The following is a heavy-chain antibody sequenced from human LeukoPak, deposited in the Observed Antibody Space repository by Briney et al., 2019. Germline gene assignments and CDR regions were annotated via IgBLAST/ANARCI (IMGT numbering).Heavy chain of an antibody. V-gene: IGHV3-23*01. J-gene: IGHJ6*03. CDR1: GLTSSSYA. D-gene: IGHD3-10*01. CDR3: AKDPHPGVPYFYYYMDV. CDR2: ISGSGGTS. Sequence: GGSLRLSCAASGLTSSSYAMSWVRQAPGKGLEWVSAISGSGGTSYYAESVKGRFTISRDDSKNTVYLQMSGLRAEDTAVYYCAKDPHPGVPYFYYYMDVWGEGTTVTISS.